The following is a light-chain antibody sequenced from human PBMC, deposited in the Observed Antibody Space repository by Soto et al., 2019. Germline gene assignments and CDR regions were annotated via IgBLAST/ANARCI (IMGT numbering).Light chain of an antibody. V-gene: IGKV2-30*02. Sequence: DVVMTQSPLSLPVTLGPPASIACRSNQSLVHSDGIAYFSWFQQRPGRSPRRLIYKVSNRASGVPDRFSGSGSGTDFTLKISRVEAEDVGIYYCMQGLQTPIILGQGTRLEIK. CDR2: KVS. CDR1: QSLVHSDGIAY. CDR3: MQGLQTPII. J-gene: IGKJ5*01.